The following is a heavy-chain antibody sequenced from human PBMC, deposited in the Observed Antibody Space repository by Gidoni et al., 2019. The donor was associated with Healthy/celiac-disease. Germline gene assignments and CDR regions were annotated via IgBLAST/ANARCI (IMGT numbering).Heavy chain of an antibody. CDR3: ARRGGGYCSGGSCYLDY. V-gene: IGHV3-7*04. J-gene: IGHJ4*02. CDR1: GFTFSRYW. Sequence: EVQLVESGGGLVQPGGSLRLSCAASGFTFSRYWMSWVRQAPGKGLEWVANIKQDGSEKYYVDSVKGRFTISRDNAKNSLYLQMNSLRAEDTAVYYCARRGGGYCSGGSCYLDYWGQGTLVTVSS. D-gene: IGHD2-15*01. CDR2: IKQDGSEK.